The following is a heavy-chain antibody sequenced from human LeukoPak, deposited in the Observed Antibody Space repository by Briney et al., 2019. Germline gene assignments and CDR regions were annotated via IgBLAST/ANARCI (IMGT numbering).Heavy chain of an antibody. Sequence: PGGSLRLSCAASGFHFSHYSVNWVRQAPGKGLEWISYISSSSSHIYYADCVKGRFTISRDNAENSLYLQMNSLRAEGTAVYYCARDHNWAFDLWGQGTMVTVSS. CDR2: ISSSSSHI. CDR1: GFHFSHYS. CDR3: ARDHNWAFDL. J-gene: IGHJ3*01. V-gene: IGHV3-48*01. D-gene: IGHD1-20*01.